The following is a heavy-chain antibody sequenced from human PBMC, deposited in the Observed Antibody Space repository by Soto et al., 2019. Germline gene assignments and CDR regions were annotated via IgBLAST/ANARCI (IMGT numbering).Heavy chain of an antibody. Sequence: PSETLSLTCTVSGGSISNYFFNWIRQPAGKGLEWIGRIDNSGSTNYNPSLKSRITMSADTSRNQFSLKLNSVTAADTAVYYCARGGQDFWSGPFDYWGQGALVTVYS. CDR1: GGSISNYF. CDR2: IDNSGST. D-gene: IGHD3-3*01. J-gene: IGHJ4*02. V-gene: IGHV4-4*07. CDR3: ARGGQDFWSGPFDY.